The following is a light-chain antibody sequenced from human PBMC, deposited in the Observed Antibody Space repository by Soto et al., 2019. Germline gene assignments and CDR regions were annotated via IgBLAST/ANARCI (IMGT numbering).Light chain of an antibody. Sequence: DIQMTQSPSSLSASVGDRVTITCRASQGISSYLAWYQQKPGKVPKLLISAASTLQSGVPSRFSGSGSGTDFTLTISSLQPEDFATYYCQQSYSTLPLTFGGGTKVDIK. CDR2: AAS. J-gene: IGKJ4*01. V-gene: IGKV1-27*01. CDR1: QGISSY. CDR3: QQSYSTLPLT.